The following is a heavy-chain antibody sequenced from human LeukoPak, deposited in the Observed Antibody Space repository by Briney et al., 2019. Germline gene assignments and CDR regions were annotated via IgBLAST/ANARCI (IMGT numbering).Heavy chain of an antibody. Sequence: PSETLSLTCTVSAAPITSYYWSWIRQPPGKGLEWIGYIYYSGSTNYNPSLKSRVAISVDTSKNQVSLRLSSVTAADTAVYYCARGGSIVGATPHDAFDIWGQGTVATVS. J-gene: IGHJ3*02. D-gene: IGHD1-26*01. CDR2: IYYSGST. V-gene: IGHV4-59*01. CDR3: ARGGSIVGATPHDAFDI. CDR1: AAPITSYY.